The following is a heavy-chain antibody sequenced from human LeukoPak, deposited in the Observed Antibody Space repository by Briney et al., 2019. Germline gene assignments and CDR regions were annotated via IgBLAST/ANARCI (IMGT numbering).Heavy chain of an antibody. CDR3: ARTLIKYSVSSCCFDY. V-gene: IGHV3-23*01. CDR2: ISGRGGST. CDR1: GFTFSSYE. J-gene: IGHJ4*02. D-gene: IGHD6-6*01. Sequence: GGSLRLSCAASGFTFSSYEMNWVRQAPGKGLEWVSAISGRGGSTYYADSVKGRFTISRDNSKNTLYLQMNSLRAEDTAVYYCARTLIKYSVSSCCFDYWGQGTLVTVSS.